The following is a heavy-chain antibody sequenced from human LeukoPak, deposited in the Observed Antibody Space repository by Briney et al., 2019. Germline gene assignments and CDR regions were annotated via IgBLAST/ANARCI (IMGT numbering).Heavy chain of an antibody. CDR1: GFTFSSYS. CDR2: ISSSSSYI. J-gene: IGHJ4*02. V-gene: IGHV3-21*01. CDR3: ARDLEAVAGTSLAY. D-gene: IGHD6-19*01. Sequence: GGSLRLSCAASGFTFSSYSMNWVRQAPGKGLEWGSSISSSSSYIYYADSVKGRFTISRDNAKNSLYLQMNSLRAEDTAVYYCARDLEAVAGTSLAYWGQGTLVTVSS.